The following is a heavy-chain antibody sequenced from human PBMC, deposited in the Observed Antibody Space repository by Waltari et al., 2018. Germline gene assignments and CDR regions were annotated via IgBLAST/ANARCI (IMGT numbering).Heavy chain of an antibody. CDR3: AKSRGFEY. D-gene: IGHD3-10*01. Sequence: EVQLVESGGGLVQPGGSLRLSCEVPGFTFSRYWMSWVRQTPGKGLEWVANINYDGRQKYYVDSVKGRFAISRDNAKNSVYLQMNSLRVEDTAVYYCAKSRGFEYWGQGALITVSS. V-gene: IGHV3-7*01. CDR2: INYDGRQK. J-gene: IGHJ4*02. CDR1: GFTFSRYW.